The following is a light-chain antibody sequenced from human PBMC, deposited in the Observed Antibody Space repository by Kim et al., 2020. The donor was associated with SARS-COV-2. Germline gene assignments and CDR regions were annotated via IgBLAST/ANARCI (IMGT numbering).Light chain of an antibody. J-gene: IGLJ3*02. CDR3: QVWDSNTVV. Sequence: VSRGQTAKGTSGGSNIGRKHVRWYQQTPGQAPVTVIYRNNNLPAGIPERFSGSTSGDTATLTITRAQAGDEADYYCQVWDSNTVVFGGGTKLTVL. CDR2: RNN. CDR1: NIGRKH. V-gene: IGLV3-9*01.